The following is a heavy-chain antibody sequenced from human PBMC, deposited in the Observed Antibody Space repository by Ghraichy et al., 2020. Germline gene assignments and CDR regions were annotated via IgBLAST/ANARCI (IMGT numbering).Heavy chain of an antibody. Sequence: GGSLRLSCAASGFTISGYSMNWVRQAPGKGPEWVSYISSSSNNIYYGDSVKGRFTISRDNAKNSLFLQMNSLRAEDTAVYYCAREPDYSYGMDVWGQGTTVTVSS. V-gene: IGHV3-48*01. CDR2: ISSSSNNI. J-gene: IGHJ6*02. CDR1: GFTISGYS. CDR3: AREPDYSYGMDV.